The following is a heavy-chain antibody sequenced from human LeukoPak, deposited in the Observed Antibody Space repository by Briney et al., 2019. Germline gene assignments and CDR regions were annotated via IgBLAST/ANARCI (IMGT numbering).Heavy chain of an antibody. CDR2: INPNSGGT. CDR1: GYTFTCYY. D-gene: IGHD3-22*01. Sequence: ASVKVSCKASGYTFTCYYMHWVRQAPGQGLEWMGWINPNSGGTNYAQKFQGRVTMTRDTSISTAYMELSRLRSDDTAVYYCARASRITMIVVVTTLGYWGQGTLVTVSS. V-gene: IGHV1-2*02. J-gene: IGHJ4*02. CDR3: ARASRITMIVVVTTLGY.